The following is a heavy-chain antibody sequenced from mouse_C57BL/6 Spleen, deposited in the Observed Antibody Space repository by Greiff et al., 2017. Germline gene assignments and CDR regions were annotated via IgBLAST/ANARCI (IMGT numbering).Heavy chain of an antibody. Sequence: ESGPGLVKPSQSLSLTCSVTGYSITSGYYWNWIRQFPGNKLEWMGYISYDGSNNYNPSLKNRISITRDTSKNQFFLKLNSVTTEDTATYYCARDQTYEGWFAYWGQGTLVTVSA. J-gene: IGHJ3*01. CDR3: ARDQTYEGWFAY. V-gene: IGHV3-6*01. D-gene: IGHD5-1*01. CDR2: ISYDGSN. CDR1: GYSITSGYY.